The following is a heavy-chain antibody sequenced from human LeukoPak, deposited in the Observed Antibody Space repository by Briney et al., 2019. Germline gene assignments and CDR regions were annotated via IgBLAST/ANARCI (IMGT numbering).Heavy chain of an antibody. V-gene: IGHV4-59*01. J-gene: IGHJ4*02. D-gene: IGHD6-13*01. CDR3: ARLAAAGLDY. CDR2: IYYSGST. Sequence: SETLSLTCTVSGGSISSYYWSWSRQPPGKGLEWIGYIYYSGSTNYNPSLKSRVTISVDTSKNQFSLKLSSVTAADTAVYYCARLAAAGLDYWGQGTLVTVSS. CDR1: GGSISSYY.